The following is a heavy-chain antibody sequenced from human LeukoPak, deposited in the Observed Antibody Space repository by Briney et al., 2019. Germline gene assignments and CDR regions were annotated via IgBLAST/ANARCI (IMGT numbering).Heavy chain of an antibody. Sequence: SETLSLTCTVSGGSISHYYWGWIRQPPGKGLEWIGYIYYSGSTNYNPSLKSRVTISVDTSKNQFSLKLSSVTAADTAVYYCARDGAQALFDYWGQGTLVTVSS. J-gene: IGHJ4*02. CDR1: GGSISHYY. V-gene: IGHV4-59*01. D-gene: IGHD3-10*01. CDR2: IYYSGST. CDR3: ARDGAQALFDY.